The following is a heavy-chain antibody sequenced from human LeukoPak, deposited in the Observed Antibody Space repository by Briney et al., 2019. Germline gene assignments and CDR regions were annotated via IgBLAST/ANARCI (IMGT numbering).Heavy chain of an antibody. V-gene: IGHV1-46*01. CDR3: AREGVVSYYDILTGYYSPSGFDP. Sequence: ASVKVSCKASGYTFTSYYMHWVRQAPGQGLEWMGIINPSCGSTSYAQKFQGRVTMTRDTSTSTVYMELSSLRSEDTAVYYCAREGVVSYYDILTGYYSPSGFDPWGQGTLVTVSS. CDR2: INPSCGST. J-gene: IGHJ5*02. CDR1: GYTFTSYY. D-gene: IGHD3-9*01.